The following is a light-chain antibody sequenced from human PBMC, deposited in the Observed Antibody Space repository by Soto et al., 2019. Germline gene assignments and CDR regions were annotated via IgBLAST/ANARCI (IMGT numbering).Light chain of an antibody. CDR3: QQYGSSPRT. CDR1: RGVSANY. V-gene: IGKV3-20*01. CDR2: GAS. Sequence: ENLLTQSPGTLSLSPGEGATLSCRASRGVSANYLAWYQQKPGQAPTLLIYGASIRAAGIPDRFSGSGSGTDFTLTIRSLEPVDFAVYYCQQYGSSPRTFGQGTKVEIK. J-gene: IGKJ1*01.